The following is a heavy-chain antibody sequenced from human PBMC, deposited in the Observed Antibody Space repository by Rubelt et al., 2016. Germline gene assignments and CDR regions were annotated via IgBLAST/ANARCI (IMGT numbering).Heavy chain of an antibody. D-gene: IGHD2-8*01. J-gene: IGHJ6*02. V-gene: IGHV4-34*01. CDR2: INHSGST. Sequence: QVQLQQWGAGLLKPSETLSLTCAVYGGSFSGYYWSWIRQPPGKGLEWIGEINHSGSTNYNPSLKSRGTISVDTAKNHFALKLGSVTAADTVVYYCARLMLRYYYYYGMDVWGQGTTVTVSS. CDR1: GGSFSGYY. CDR3: ARLMLRYYYYYGMDV.